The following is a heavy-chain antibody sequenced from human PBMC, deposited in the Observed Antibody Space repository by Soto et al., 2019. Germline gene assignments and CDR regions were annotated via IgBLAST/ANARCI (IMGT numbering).Heavy chain of an antibody. V-gene: IGHV3-30-3*01. D-gene: IGHD2-15*01. J-gene: IGHJ4*02. CDR2: ISYDGSNK. Sequence: QVQLVESGGDVVQPGRSLRLSCAASGFTFSSYAMHWVRQAPGKGLEWVAVISYDGSNKYYADSVKGRFTISRDNSKNTLYLQMNSLRAEDTAVYYCARDSGGTFDYWGQGTLVTVSS. CDR1: GFTFSSYA. CDR3: ARDSGGTFDY.